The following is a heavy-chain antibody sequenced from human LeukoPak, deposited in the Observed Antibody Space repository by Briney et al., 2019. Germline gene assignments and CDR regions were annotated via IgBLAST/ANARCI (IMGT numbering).Heavy chain of an antibody. D-gene: IGHD4-11*01. J-gene: IGHJ6*03. Sequence: PSETLSLTCTVSGGSMSSNYWSWIRQPPGKGLEWIGYIYYSGSTNYNPSLNSRVTISRDTSKNHFSLQLSSVTAADTAVYFCARGRVSSSTWHSTYYYYFYMDVWGKGTTVTVSS. CDR2: IYYSGST. CDR1: GGSMSSNY. V-gene: IGHV4-59*01. CDR3: ARGRVSSSTWHSTYYYYFYMDV.